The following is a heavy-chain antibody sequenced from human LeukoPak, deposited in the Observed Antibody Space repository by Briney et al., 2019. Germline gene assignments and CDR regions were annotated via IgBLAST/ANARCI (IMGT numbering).Heavy chain of an antibody. CDR3: AKRGNWGFFDY. J-gene: IGHJ4*02. D-gene: IGHD7-27*01. CDR1: GYSINNNYY. CDR2: IYHSGST. V-gene: IGHV4-38-2*02. Sequence: PSETLSLTCTVSGYSINNNYYWGWIRQPPGKGLEWIGIIYHSGSTYYNPSLKSRVTISIDTSKNQFSLKASSVTAADTAVYYCAKRGNWGFFDYWGQGTLVTVSS.